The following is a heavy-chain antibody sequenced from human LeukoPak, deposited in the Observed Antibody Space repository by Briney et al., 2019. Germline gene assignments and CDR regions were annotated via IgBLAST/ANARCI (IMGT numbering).Heavy chain of an antibody. CDR3: ARVHSSPIYYMDV. Sequence: PSETLSLTCAVYGGSFSGYYWSWIRQPPGKGLEWIGETNHSGSTNYNPSLKSRVTISVDTSKNQFSLKLSSVTAADTAVYYCARVHSSPIYYMDVWGKGTTVTVSS. CDR2: TNHSGST. V-gene: IGHV4-34*01. D-gene: IGHD6-13*01. CDR1: GGSFSGYY. J-gene: IGHJ6*03.